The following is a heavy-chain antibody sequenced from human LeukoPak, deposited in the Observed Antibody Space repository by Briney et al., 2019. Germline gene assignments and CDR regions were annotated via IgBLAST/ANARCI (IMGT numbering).Heavy chain of an antibody. J-gene: IGHJ6*02. D-gene: IGHD3-3*01. Sequence: GGSLRLPCAASGFTFSGSAMHWVRQASGKGLEWVGRIRSKANSYATAYAASVKGRFTISRDDSKNTAYLQMNSLKTEDTAVYYCYTGGLRFLEWFSSGMDVWGQGTTVTVSS. CDR3: YTGGLRFLEWFSSGMDV. V-gene: IGHV3-73*01. CDR2: IRSKANSYAT. CDR1: GFTFSGSA.